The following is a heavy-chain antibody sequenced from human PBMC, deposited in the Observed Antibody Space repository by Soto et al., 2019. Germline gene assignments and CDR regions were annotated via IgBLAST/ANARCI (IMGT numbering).Heavy chain of an antibody. D-gene: IGHD1-26*01. CDR3: ARDRVGATVFDY. V-gene: IGHV4-59*01. CDR1: GCPISTFY. J-gene: IGHJ4*02. Sequence: SEALSLTSSSSGCPISTFYWSWIRQPPGKGLEWIGNIYYSVSTNYNPSLKSRVTISVDTSKNQLSLKLSSVTAADTAVYYCARDRVGATVFDYWGQG. CDR2: IYYSVST.